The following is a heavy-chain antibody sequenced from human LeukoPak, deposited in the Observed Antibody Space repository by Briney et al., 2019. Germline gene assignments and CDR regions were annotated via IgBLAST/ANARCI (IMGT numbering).Heavy chain of an antibody. D-gene: IGHD1-26*01. CDR1: GFTFSNHG. Sequence: PGTSLRPSCAASGFTFSNHGMHWVRQAPGKGLEWVAVIWYDGSNKYYADSVKGRFTISRDQSKNTLYLQMNSLRAEDTAVYYCATEGGNYLTKLNDWGQGTLVTVSS. J-gene: IGHJ4*02. CDR3: ATEGGNYLTKLND. CDR2: IWYDGSNK. V-gene: IGHV3-33*01.